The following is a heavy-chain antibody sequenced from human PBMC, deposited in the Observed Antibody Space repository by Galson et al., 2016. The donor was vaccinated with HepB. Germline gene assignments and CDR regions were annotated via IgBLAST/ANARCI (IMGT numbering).Heavy chain of an antibody. CDR1: AGSISSGGYY. Sequence: SETLSLTCTVSAGSISSGGYYWSWIRQPPGKGLEWIGEINHSGSTNYNPSLKSRVTISVDTSKNQFSLKLGSVTAADTAMYYCARVTRIAATGTGFDYWGQGTLVTVSS. J-gene: IGHJ4*02. D-gene: IGHD6-13*01. CDR2: INHSGST. CDR3: ARVTRIAATGTGFDY. V-gene: IGHV4-61*08.